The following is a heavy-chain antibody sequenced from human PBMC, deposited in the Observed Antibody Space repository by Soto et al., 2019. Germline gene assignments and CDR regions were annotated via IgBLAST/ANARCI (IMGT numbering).Heavy chain of an antibody. Sequence: QVQLVESGGGVVQPGGSLRLSCTASGFTFSTYAMQWVRQAPGKGLEWVAVVSSEGGTQFYEDSVKGPFTISKDNSKNTLYLHRNSPTTEDAAIYYSARENYDRGLVVGILDFRGRGTLVTVSS. CDR3: ARENYDRGLVVGILDF. V-gene: IGHV3-30-3*01. CDR2: VSSEGGTQ. D-gene: IGHD2-15*01. J-gene: IGHJ2*01. CDR1: GFTFSTYA.